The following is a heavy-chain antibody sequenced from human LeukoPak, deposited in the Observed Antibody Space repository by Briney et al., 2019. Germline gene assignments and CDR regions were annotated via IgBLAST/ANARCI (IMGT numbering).Heavy chain of an antibody. J-gene: IGHJ4*02. CDR3: ARGARQLWFDY. CDR1: GGTFSSYA. D-gene: IGHD5-18*01. V-gene: IGHV1-69*06. Sequence: VASVKVSCKASGGTFSSYAISWVRQAPGQGLEWMGGIIPIFGTANYAQKFQGRVTITADKSTSTAYMELSSLRSEDTAVYYCARGARQLWFDYWGQGTLVTVSS. CDR2: IIPIFGTA.